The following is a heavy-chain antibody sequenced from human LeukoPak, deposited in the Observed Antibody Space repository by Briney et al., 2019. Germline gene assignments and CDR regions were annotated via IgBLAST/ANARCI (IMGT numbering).Heavy chain of an antibody. J-gene: IGHJ3*02. Sequence: PSETLSLTCTVSGGSISSYYWSWIRQPPGKGLEWIGNIYTSGNTSYNPSLKSRVAISVDTSKNQFSLKLNSVTAADTAVYYCARPYSSGWSGAFDIWGQGTMDTVSS. D-gene: IGHD6-19*01. V-gene: IGHV4-4*09. CDR2: IYTSGNT. CDR1: GGSISSYY. CDR3: ARPYSSGWSGAFDI.